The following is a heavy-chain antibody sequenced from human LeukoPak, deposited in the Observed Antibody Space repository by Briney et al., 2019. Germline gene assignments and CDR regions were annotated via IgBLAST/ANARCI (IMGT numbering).Heavy chain of an antibody. CDR1: GFTFRSYC. CDR2: ISYDGSNK. CDR3: ARDYYCYSRGSWAFDI. J-gene: IGHJ3*02. V-gene: IGHV3-30*03. D-gene: IGHD3-22*01. Sequence: GRAPRISCAASGFTFRSYCMHWVRQAPGKGLEWVAVISYDGSNKYYADSVKGRFTISRDNSKNTLYLQMNSLRAEDTAVYYCARDYYCYSRGSWAFDIWGQGTMVTVSS.